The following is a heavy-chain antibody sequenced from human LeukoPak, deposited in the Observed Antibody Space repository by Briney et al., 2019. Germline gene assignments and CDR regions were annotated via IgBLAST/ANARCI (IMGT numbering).Heavy chain of an antibody. D-gene: IGHD1-26*01. CDR3: ARDPSMSSGSYFDY. V-gene: IGHV3-48*03. Sequence: QPGGSLRLSCAASGFTFSNYEMNWVRRAPGKGLEWVSYISSSGSTIYYADSVKGRFTISRGNAKNSLYLQMNSLRAEDTAVYYCARDPSMSSGSYFDYWGQGTLVTVSP. CDR1: GFTFSNYE. CDR2: ISSSGSTI. J-gene: IGHJ4*02.